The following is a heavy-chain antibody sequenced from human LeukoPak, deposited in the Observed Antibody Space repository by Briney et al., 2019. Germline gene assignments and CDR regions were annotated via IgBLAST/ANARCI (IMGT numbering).Heavy chain of an antibody. CDR3: AKDRCSSTSCYYDAFDI. Sequence: GGSLRLSXAASGFTFRSYGMHWVRQAPGKGLEWVAFIRYDGSNKYYADSVKGRFTISRDNSKNTLYLQMNSLRAEDTAVYYCAKDRCSSTSCYYDAFDIWGQGTMVTVSS. CDR2: IRYDGSNK. J-gene: IGHJ3*02. CDR1: GFTFRSYG. V-gene: IGHV3-30*02. D-gene: IGHD2-2*01.